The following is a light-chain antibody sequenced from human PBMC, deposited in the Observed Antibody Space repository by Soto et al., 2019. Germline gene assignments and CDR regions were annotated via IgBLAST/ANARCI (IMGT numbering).Light chain of an antibody. CDR2: DAS. Sequence: ILMTQSPATLSVSPGERATLSCRASQSVSNNLAWYQQKPGQAPRLLIYDASTRATGIPARFSGSGSGTEFTLTITDLQSEDFAVYYCQQYNNWPPWTFGKGPRWKSN. V-gene: IGKV3-15*01. CDR3: QQYNNWPPWT. CDR1: QSVSNN. J-gene: IGKJ1*01.